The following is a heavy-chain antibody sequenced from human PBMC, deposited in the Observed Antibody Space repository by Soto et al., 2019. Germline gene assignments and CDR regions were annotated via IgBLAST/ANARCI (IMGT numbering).Heavy chain of an antibody. D-gene: IGHD2-2*01. J-gene: IGHJ6*02. CDR1: GFTFSSYS. CDR2: ISSSSSTI. V-gene: IGHV3-48*01. CDR3: AIVPADYYGMDV. Sequence: EVQLVESGGGLVQPGGSLRLSCAASGFTFSSYSMNWVRQAPGKGLAWVSYISSSSSTIYYADSVKGRFTISRDNAKNSLYLQMNSLRAEDTAVYYWAIVPADYYGMDVWCQGTTVTVS.